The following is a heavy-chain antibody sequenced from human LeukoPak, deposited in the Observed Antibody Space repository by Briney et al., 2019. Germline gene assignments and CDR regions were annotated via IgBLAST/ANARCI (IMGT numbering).Heavy chain of an antibody. Sequence: PSETLSLTCAVYGGSFSSYYWSWIRQPPGEGLEWIGEINHSGSTNYNPSLKSRVTISVDTSKNQFSLKLSSVTAADTAVYYCATSDERTFDYWGQGTLVTVSS. CDR1: GGSFSSYY. CDR3: ATSDERTFDY. J-gene: IGHJ4*02. CDR2: INHSGST. D-gene: IGHD1-1*01. V-gene: IGHV4-34*01.